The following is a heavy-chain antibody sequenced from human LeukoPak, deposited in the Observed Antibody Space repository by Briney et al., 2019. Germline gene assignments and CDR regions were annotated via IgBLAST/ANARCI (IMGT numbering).Heavy chain of an antibody. J-gene: IGHJ4*02. CDR2: IIPILGIA. Sequence: SVKVSCKASGGTFSSYTISWVRQAPGQGLEWMGRIIPILGIANYAQKFQGRVTITADKSTSTAYMELSSLRSEDTAVYYCARDRRYDILTGSLFDYWGQGTLVTVSS. V-gene: IGHV1-69*04. CDR3: ARDRRYDILTGSLFDY. D-gene: IGHD3-9*01. CDR1: GGTFSSYT.